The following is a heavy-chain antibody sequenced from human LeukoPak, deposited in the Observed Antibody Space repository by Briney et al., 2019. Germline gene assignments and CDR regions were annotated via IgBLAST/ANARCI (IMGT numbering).Heavy chain of an antibody. J-gene: IGHJ4*02. CDR2: IYHSGST. Sequence: SETLSLTCAVSGYSISSGYYWGWIRQPPGKGLEWIGSIYHSGSTYYNPSLKSRVTISVDTSKNQFSLKLSSVTAADTAVYYCARWLTMVRGVDYWGQGTLVTVSS. CDR1: GYSISSGYY. V-gene: IGHV4-38-2*01. CDR3: ARWLTMVRGVDY. D-gene: IGHD3-10*01.